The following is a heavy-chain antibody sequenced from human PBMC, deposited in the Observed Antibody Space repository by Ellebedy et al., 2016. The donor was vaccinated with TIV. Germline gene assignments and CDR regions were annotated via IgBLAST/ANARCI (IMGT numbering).Heavy chain of an antibody. Sequence: GESLKISCAASGFNVRSSYMSWVRQAPGKGLEWVSVIYSGGNTYYADSVRGRFTISRDNSKNTLYLQMNSLRAEDTAVYYCAKDWGYGVHSYDYWGQGTLVTVSS. J-gene: IGHJ4*02. V-gene: IGHV3-66*01. CDR3: AKDWGYGVHSYDY. CDR1: GFNVRSSY. D-gene: IGHD4-17*01. CDR2: IYSGGNT.